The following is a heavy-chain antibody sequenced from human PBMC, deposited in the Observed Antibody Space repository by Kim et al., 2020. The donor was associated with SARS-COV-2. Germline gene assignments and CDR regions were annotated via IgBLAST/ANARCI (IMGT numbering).Heavy chain of an antibody. D-gene: IGHD7-27*01. CDR3: AKVAGEDY. J-gene: IGHJ4*02. CDR2: ISTSGSYI. CDR1: RFSFSTYN. Sequence: GGSLRLSCAASRFSFSTYNMNWVRQAPGKGLEWVSSISTSGSYIYYADSVKGRFTISRDNAKNSLYLQMDSLRAEDTAVYYCAKVAGEDYWGQGTRVTVSS. V-gene: IGHV3-21*01.